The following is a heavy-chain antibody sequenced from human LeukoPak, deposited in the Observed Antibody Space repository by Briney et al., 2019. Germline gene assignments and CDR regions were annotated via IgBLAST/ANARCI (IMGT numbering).Heavy chain of an antibody. CDR3: AKQSYARSLGE. CDR1: GFSFSDFS. V-gene: IGHV3-23*01. D-gene: IGHD3-10*02. CDR2: TNSGGTTT. J-gene: IGHJ4*02. Sequence: PGGSLRLSCATSGFSFSDFSMTWVRQAPGKGLEWISTTNSGGTTTYYAESVKGRFTISRDNFKNPLYLQISSLRVEDTAIYYCAKQSYARSLGEGGPGTLVTVSS.